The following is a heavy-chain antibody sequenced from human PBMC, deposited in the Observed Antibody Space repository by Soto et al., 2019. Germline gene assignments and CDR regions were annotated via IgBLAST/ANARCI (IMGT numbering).Heavy chain of an antibody. CDR3: ARDLRSVGMVRGVMAAGSGYYYMDV. V-gene: IGHV3-53*04. Sequence: HPGGSLRLSCAASGFTVSSNYMSWVRQAPGKGLEWVSVIYSGGSTYYADSVKGRFTISRHNSKNTLYLQMNSLRAEDTAVYYCARDLRSVGMVRGVMAAGSGYYYMDVWGKGTTVTVSS. J-gene: IGHJ6*03. D-gene: IGHD3-10*01. CDR1: GFTVSSNY. CDR2: IYSGGST.